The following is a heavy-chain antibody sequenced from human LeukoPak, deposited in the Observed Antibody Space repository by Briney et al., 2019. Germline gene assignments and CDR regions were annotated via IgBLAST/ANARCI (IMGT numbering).Heavy chain of an antibody. Sequence: GGSLRLSCAASGFPFSSYSMNWVRRAPGRGLEWVSSISTRIDYMYYADSVKGRFTIFRDNAKNSLYLQMNSLRAEDTAVYYCARAIFSRGWYLVDYWGQGTLVTVSS. J-gene: IGHJ4*02. CDR3: ARAIFSRGWYLVDY. D-gene: IGHD6-19*01. CDR1: GFPFSSYS. V-gene: IGHV3-21*01. CDR2: ISTRIDYM.